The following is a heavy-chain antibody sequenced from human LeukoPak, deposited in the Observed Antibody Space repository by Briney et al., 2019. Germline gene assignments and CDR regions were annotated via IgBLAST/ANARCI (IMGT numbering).Heavy chain of an antibody. CDR1: GFTFSSYG. V-gene: IGHV3-33*01. CDR2: IWYDRSNK. Sequence: PGRSLRLSCAASGFTFSSYGKHWVRQAPGKGLEWVAVIWYDRSNKYYADSVKGRFTISRDNSKNTLYLQMNSLRAEDTAVYYCARDRLNIVGATIRYYFDYWGQGTLVSVPS. D-gene: IGHD1-26*01. J-gene: IGHJ4*02. CDR3: ARDRLNIVGATIRYYFDY.